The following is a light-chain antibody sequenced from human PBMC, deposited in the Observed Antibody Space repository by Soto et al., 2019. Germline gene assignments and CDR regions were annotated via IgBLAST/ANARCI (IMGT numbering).Light chain of an antibody. CDR1: SSDVGNYNY. CDR2: EVS. V-gene: IGLV2-8*01. CDR3: SSYAGSNIFVV. Sequence: QSVLTQPPSASGSPGQSVTISCTGTSSDVGNYNYVSWYQQHPGKAPKLMIYEVSRRASGVSDRFSGSKSGNTASLTVSGLQAEDEADYYCSSYAGSNIFVVFGGGTKLTVL. J-gene: IGLJ2*01.